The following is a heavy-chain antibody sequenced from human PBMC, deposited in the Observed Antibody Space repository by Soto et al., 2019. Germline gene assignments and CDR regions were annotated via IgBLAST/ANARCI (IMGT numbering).Heavy chain of an antibody. D-gene: IGHD3-16*01. CDR3: ARGLYYDYIWGRAYYMDV. CDR1: GYTFTSYD. Sequence: ASVKVSCKASGYTFTSYDINWVRQATGQGLEWMGWMNPNSGNTGYAQKFQGRVTMTRNTSISTAYMELSSLRSEDTAVYYCARGLYYDYIWGRAYYMDVWGKGTTVTVS. J-gene: IGHJ6*03. CDR2: MNPNSGNT. V-gene: IGHV1-8*01.